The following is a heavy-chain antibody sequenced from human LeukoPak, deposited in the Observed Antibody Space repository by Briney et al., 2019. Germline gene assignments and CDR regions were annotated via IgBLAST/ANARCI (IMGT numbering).Heavy chain of an antibody. CDR1: GGSISSYY. V-gene: IGHV4-59*08. D-gene: IGHD1-26*01. CDR3: ARHRGELLFDY. CDR2: IYYSGST. Sequence: SETLSLTCTVSGGSISSYYWSWIRQPPGKGLEWIGYIYYSGSTNYNPSLKSRVTISVDTSKNQFSLKLSSVTAADTAVYYCARHRGELLFDYWGQGTLVTVSS. J-gene: IGHJ4*02.